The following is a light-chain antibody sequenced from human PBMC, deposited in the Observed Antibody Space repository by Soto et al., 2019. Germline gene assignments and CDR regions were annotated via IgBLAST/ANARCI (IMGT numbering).Light chain of an antibody. J-gene: IGLJ1*01. V-gene: IGLV2-14*01. CDR2: EVS. Sequence: QSVLTQPASVSGSPGQSITISCTGTSSDVGGYNYVSWYQQHPGKAPKLMIYEVSNRPSGVSNRLSGSKSGNTASLTISGLQAEDEADYYCSSYNVFGTGTKLTVL. CDR3: SSYNV. CDR1: SSDVGGYNY.